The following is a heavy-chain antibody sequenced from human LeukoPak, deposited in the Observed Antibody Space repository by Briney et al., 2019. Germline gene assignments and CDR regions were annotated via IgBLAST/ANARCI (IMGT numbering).Heavy chain of an antibody. V-gene: IGHV4-34*01. CDR1: GGSFSGYY. CDR3: ARVVGRYYKVDF. D-gene: IGHD1-26*01. J-gene: IGHJ4*02. CDR2: INHSGST. Sequence: PSETLSLTCAVYGGSFSGYYWSWIRQPPGKGLEWIGEINHSGSTNYKPSLKSRVTISVDTSKNQFSLKLTSVTAADTAVYYCARVVGRYYKVDFWGQGALVTVSS.